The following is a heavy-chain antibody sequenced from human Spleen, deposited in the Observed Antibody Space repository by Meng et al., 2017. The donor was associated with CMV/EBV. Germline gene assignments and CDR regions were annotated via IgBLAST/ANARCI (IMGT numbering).Heavy chain of an antibody. V-gene: IGHV4-34*01. CDR3: ATPMVGTRVFDY. Sequence: GSLRLSCIVSGGSISSYYWSWIRQPPGKGLEWIGEINHSGNTKCNPSLESRVTISVDTSKNQFSLKMTSVTAADTAIYYCATPMVGTRVFDYWAQGTPVTVSS. J-gene: IGHJ4*02. CDR1: GGSISSYY. CDR2: INHSGNT. D-gene: IGHD2-21*02.